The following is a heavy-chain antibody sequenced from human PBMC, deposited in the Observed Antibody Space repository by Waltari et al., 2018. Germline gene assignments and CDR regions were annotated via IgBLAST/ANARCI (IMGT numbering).Heavy chain of an antibody. CDR2: INHSGRN. V-gene: IGHV4-34*01. D-gene: IGHD6-13*01. Sequence: QVQLQQWGAGLLKPSETLSLTCAVYGGSFSGYYWSWIRQPPGKGLEWIGEINHSGRNNYNPSLKSRVTIAVDTTKNQFSLKLSSVTAADTAVYYCARVPNGIAAADYWGQGTLVTVSS. CDR1: GGSFSGYY. J-gene: IGHJ4*02. CDR3: ARVPNGIAAADY.